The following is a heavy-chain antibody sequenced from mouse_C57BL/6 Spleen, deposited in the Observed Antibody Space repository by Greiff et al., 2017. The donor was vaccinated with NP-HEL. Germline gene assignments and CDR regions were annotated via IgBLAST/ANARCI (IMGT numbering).Heavy chain of an antibody. J-gene: IGHJ4*01. CDR3: ARKRTAQAMDY. V-gene: IGHV5-17*01. CDR1: GFTFSDYG. CDR2: ISSGSSTI. Sequence: DVMLVESGGGLVKPGGSLKLSCAASGFTFSDYGMHWVRQAPEKGLEWVAYISSGSSTIYYADTVKGRFTISRDNAKNTLFLQMTSLRSEDTAMYYCARKRTAQAMDYWGQGTSVTVSS. D-gene: IGHD3-2*02.